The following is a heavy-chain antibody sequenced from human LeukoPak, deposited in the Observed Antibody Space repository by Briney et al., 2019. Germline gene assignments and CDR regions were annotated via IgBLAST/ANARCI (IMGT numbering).Heavy chain of an antibody. CDR3: ATYIVGPTLDY. Sequence: GGSLRLSCAASGFTFSSYEMNWVRQAPGKGLEWLSYISGSGRTIYYADSVKGRFTISRDNAKNPLHLQMNSLRAEDTAVYYCATYIVGPTLDYWGQGTLVTVSS. CDR1: GFTFSSYE. V-gene: IGHV3-48*03. CDR2: ISGSGRTI. J-gene: IGHJ4*02. D-gene: IGHD1-26*01.